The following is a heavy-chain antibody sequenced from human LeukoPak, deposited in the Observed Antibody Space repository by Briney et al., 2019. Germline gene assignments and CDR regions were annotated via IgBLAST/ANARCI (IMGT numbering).Heavy chain of an antibody. Sequence: GSLRLSCAASGFTFSSYSMNWVRQAPGKGLEWVSSISSSSSYIYYADSVKGRFTISRDNAKNSLYLQMNSLRAGDTAVYYCARGRRSGGSHFDYWGQGTLVTVSS. CDR1: GFTFSSYS. V-gene: IGHV3-21*01. D-gene: IGHD2-15*01. CDR2: ISSSSSYI. J-gene: IGHJ4*02. CDR3: ARGRRSGGSHFDY.